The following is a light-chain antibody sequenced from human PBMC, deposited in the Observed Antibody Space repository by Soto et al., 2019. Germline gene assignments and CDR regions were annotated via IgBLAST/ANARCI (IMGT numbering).Light chain of an antibody. V-gene: IGKV3-15*01. CDR3: QQSYSTPRT. Sequence: EIVMTQSPATLSVSPGERATLSCRASQFLSDKLAWYQHKRGQAPRLLIYRASTRATGIPTRFSGSGSGTEFTLTISSLQSEDFATYYCQQSYSTPRTFGQGTKVDNK. J-gene: IGKJ1*01. CDR2: RAS. CDR1: QFLSDK.